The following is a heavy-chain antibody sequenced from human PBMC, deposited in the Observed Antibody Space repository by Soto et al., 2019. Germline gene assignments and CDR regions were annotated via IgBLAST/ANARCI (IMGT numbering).Heavy chain of an antibody. CDR2: IWHDGSNK. CDR1: GFTFSSYG. CDR3: ARDSHVGSGWQLTADY. V-gene: IGHV3-33*01. Sequence: GGSLRLSCAASGFTFSSYGMHWVRQAPGKGLEWVAVIWHDGSNKYYAESVKGRFTISRDNSKNTLYLQMNSLRAEDTAVYYCARDSHVGSGWQLTADYWGQGTLVTVSS. J-gene: IGHJ4*02. D-gene: IGHD6-19*01.